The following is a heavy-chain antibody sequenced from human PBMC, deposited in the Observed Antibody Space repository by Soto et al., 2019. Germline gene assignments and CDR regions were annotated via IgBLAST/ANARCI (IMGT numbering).Heavy chain of an antibody. D-gene: IGHD6-13*01. Sequence: QVHLVQSGAEVKKPGASVKVSCKASGYTFISYPITWVRQAPGQGLEWMGWISTYNGNTHYAHKFQDRITSTQDTSTSTAYMELRSLRSDARAVYFWAKMSAAVGGRFDPWAQGTLVTVSS. CDR2: ISTYNGNT. CDR3: AKMSAAVGGRFDP. V-gene: IGHV1-18*01. CDR1: GYTFISYP. J-gene: IGHJ5*02.